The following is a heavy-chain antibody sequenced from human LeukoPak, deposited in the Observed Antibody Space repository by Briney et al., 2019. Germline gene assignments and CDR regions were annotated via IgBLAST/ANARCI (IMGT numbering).Heavy chain of an antibody. CDR1: GFTFSSYW. Sequence: GGSLRLSCAASGFTFSSYWMSWVRQAPGKGLEWVANIKQDGSEKYYVDSVKGRFTISRDNAKNSLYLQMNSLRAEDTAVYYCANLENVLLWFGETGADYWGQGTLVTVSS. V-gene: IGHV3-7*03. CDR3: ANLENVLLWFGETGADY. J-gene: IGHJ4*02. D-gene: IGHD3-10*01. CDR2: IKQDGSEK.